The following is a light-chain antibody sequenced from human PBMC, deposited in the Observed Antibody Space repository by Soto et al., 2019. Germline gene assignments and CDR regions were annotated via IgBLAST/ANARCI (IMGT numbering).Light chain of an antibody. V-gene: IGKV1-5*03. J-gene: IGKJ1*01. Sequence: DIQMTQSPSTLSASVGDRVTITCRASQSISSWLAWYQQKPGKAPKLLIYKASSLESGVPSRFSGSGSGTEYTLTIISMQPDDFATDYCQQYNSYPWTFGQGTKVEIK. CDR1: QSISSW. CDR3: QQYNSYPWT. CDR2: KAS.